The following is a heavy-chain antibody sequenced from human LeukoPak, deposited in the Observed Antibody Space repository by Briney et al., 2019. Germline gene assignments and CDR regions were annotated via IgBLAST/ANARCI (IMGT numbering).Heavy chain of an antibody. CDR1: GGSISSSSYY. V-gene: IGHV4-39*01. CDR3: ARLYSGSYYFADYFDY. CDR2: IYYSGST. D-gene: IGHD1-26*01. J-gene: IGHJ4*02. Sequence: PSETLSLTCTVSGGSISSSSYYWGWLRQPPGKGLEWIGSIYYSGSTYYNPSLKSRVTISVHTSKNQFSLKLSSVTAADTAVYYCARLYSGSYYFADYFDYWGQGTLVAVSS.